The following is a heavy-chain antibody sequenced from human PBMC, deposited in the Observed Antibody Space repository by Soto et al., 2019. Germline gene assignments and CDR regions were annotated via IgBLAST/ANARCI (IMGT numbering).Heavy chain of an antibody. V-gene: IGHV1-18*04. CDR2: ISAYNGNT. Sequence: GASVKVSCKASGYTFTSYGISWVRQAPGQGLEWMGWISAYNGNTNYAQKLQGRVTMTTDTSTSTAYMELRSLRSDDTAVYYCARVGSGGGYLYYYYGMDVWGQGTTVTVS. J-gene: IGHJ6*02. CDR1: GYTFTSYG. CDR3: ARVGSGGGYLYYYYGMDV. D-gene: IGHD2-15*01.